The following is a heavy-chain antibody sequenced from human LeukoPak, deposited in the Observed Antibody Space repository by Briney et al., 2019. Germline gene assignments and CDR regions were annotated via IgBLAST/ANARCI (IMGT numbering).Heavy chain of an antibody. CDR1: GGTFSSYA. V-gene: IGHV1-69*05. CDR3: ARAGDYDSSGYLLRSSTIFDY. CDR2: IIPIFGTA. Sequence: SVKVSCKASGGTFSSYAISWLRQAAGQGLDWMGGIIPIFGTANYAQKFQGRVTITTDESTRRAYMELSSLRSEDTAVYYCARAGDYDSSGYLLRSSTIFDYWGQGTLVTVSS. D-gene: IGHD3-22*01. J-gene: IGHJ4*02.